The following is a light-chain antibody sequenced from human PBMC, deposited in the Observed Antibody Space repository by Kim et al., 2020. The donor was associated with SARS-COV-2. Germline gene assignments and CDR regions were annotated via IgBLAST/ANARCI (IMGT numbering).Light chain of an antibody. CDR2: YDS. J-gene: IGLJ2*01. V-gene: IGLV3-21*04. CDR1: NIESES. CDR3: QVWDTNSDQAV. Sequence: APGKTATVTGGGDNIESESVHWYQQKSGQAPVLVISYDSDRPSGIPERFSASNSGNTATLTISRVEAGDEADYYCQVWDTNSDQAVFGGGTQLTVL.